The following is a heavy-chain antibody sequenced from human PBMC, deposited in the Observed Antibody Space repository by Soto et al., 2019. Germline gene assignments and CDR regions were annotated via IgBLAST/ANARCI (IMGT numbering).Heavy chain of an antibody. CDR2: IYYSGST. Sequence: SETLSLTCTVSGGSISSSSYYWGWIRQPPGKGLEWIGSIYYSGSTYYNPSLKSRVTISVDTSKNQLSLKLSSGTAADTAVYYCARETLYYYDSSGYYCDYWGQGTLVTV. CDR3: ARETLYYYDSSGYYCDY. CDR1: GGSISSSSYY. V-gene: IGHV4-39*01. D-gene: IGHD3-22*01. J-gene: IGHJ4*02.